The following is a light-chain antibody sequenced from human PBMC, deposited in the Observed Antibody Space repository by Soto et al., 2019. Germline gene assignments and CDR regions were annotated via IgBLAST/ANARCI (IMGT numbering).Light chain of an antibody. CDR2: KAS. Sequence: DIQMTQSPSSLSASIGDRVTITCRASQDIYTWLAWSQQKPGKAPSLLIYKASTLESGVPSRFSGSGSETEFTLTISNLQPEDFATYYCQQSKDYPYTFGQGTNLEIK. CDR3: QQSKDYPYT. CDR1: QDIYTW. V-gene: IGKV1-5*03. J-gene: IGKJ2*01.